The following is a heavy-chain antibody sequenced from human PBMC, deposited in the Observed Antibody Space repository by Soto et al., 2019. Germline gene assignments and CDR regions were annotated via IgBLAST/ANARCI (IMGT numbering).Heavy chain of an antibody. V-gene: IGHV3-23*04. D-gene: IGHD3-16*01. J-gene: IGHJ3*01. CDR3: AKDQGRGIPGGFDAFDF. CDR2: ISGSGTYS. CDR1: GFTFDDYA. Sequence: EVQLVESGGGLVQPGRSLRLSCAASGFTFDDYAMHWVRQTPGKGLEWVAAISGSGTYSYYADSLKGRFTISRDNSKKTVYLQMNSLRAEDTAVYYCAKDQGRGIPGGFDAFDFWGQGTMVTVSS.